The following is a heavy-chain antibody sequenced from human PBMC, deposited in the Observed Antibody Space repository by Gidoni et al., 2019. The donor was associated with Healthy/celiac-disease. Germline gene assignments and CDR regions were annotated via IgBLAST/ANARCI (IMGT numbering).Heavy chain of an antibody. CDR2: INAGNGNT. D-gene: IGHD6-19*01. Sequence: QVQRVQSGAEVKKPGASVKVSCKASGYTFTSHAMHWVRQAPGQRLEWMGWINAGNGNTKYSQKFQGRVTITRDTSASTAYMELSSLRSEDTAVYYCARADLGYPPGWLVRGNWFDPWGQGTLVTVSS. V-gene: IGHV1-3*01. CDR1: GYTFTSHA. J-gene: IGHJ5*02. CDR3: ARADLGYPPGWLVRGNWFDP.